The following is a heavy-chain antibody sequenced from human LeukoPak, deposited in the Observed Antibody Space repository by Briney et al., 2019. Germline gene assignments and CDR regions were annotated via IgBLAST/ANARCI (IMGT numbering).Heavy chain of an antibody. J-gene: IGHJ4*02. CDR3: ARGGAAAALDF. D-gene: IGHD6-13*01. Sequence: GGSLRLSCAASGFIFSNYAMSWIRQAPGKGLEWVSAITGSDVRTYYADSVKGRFTISRDNSRNTLYLQMSSLRAEDTAVYYCARGGAAAALDFWGQGTLVIVSS. CDR2: ITGSDVRT. CDR1: GFIFSNYA. V-gene: IGHV3-23*01.